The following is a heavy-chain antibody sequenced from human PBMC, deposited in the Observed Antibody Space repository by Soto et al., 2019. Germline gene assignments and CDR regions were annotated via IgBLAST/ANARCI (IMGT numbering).Heavy chain of an antibody. J-gene: IGHJ3*02. V-gene: IGHV3-7*01. CDR1: GFTFSSYW. CDR3: ARDRDTAMVPDAFDI. CDR2: IKQDGSEK. Sequence: GGSLRLSCAASGFTFSSYWMSWVRQAPGKGLEWVANIKQDGSEKYYVDSVKGRFTISRDNAKNSLYLQMNSLRAEDTAVYYCARDRDTAMVPDAFDIWGQGTMVTVSS. D-gene: IGHD5-18*01.